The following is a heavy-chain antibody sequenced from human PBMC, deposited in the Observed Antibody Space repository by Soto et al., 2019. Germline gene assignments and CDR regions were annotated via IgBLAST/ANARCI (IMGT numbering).Heavy chain of an antibody. CDR1: GFTVSSNY. CDR2: IYSGGST. V-gene: IGHV3-53*02. CDR3: ARAMGGELAYYYYGMDV. J-gene: IGHJ6*02. D-gene: IGHD3-10*01. Sequence: EVQLVETGGGLIQPGGSLRLSCAASGFTVSSNYMSWVRQAPGKGLEWVSVIYSGGSTYYADSVKGRFTISRDNSKNTLYLQMNSLRAEDTAVYYCARAMGGELAYYYYGMDVWGQGTTVTVSS.